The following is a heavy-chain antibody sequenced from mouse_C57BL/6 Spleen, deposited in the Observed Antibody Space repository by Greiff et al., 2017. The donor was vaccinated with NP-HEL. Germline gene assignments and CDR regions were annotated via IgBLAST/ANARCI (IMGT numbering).Heavy chain of an antibody. CDR1: GYTFTSYW. V-gene: IGHV1-69*01. CDR3: ARNGDYGNYGYFDY. CDR2: IDPSDSYT. Sequence: VQLQQPGAELVMPGASVKLSCKASGYTFTSYWMHWVKQRPGQGLEWIGEIDPSDSYTNYNQKFKGKSTLTVDKSSSTAYMQLSSLTSEDSAVYYCARNGDYGNYGYFDYWGQGTTLTVSS. D-gene: IGHD2-1*01. J-gene: IGHJ2*01.